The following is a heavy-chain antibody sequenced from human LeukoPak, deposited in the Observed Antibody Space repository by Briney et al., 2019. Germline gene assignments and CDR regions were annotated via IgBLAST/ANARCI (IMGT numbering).Heavy chain of an antibody. J-gene: IGHJ6*03. CDR2: IYYSGST. Sequence: SETLSPTCTVSGGSISSYYWSWIRQPPGKGLEWIGYIYYSGSTNYNPSLKSRVTISVDTSKNQFSLKLSSVTAADTAVYYCARDHGPTVATSPFYSYYMDVWGKGTTVTVSS. CDR1: GGSISSYY. V-gene: IGHV4-59*12. CDR3: ARDHGPTVATSPFYSYYMDV. D-gene: IGHD4-11*01.